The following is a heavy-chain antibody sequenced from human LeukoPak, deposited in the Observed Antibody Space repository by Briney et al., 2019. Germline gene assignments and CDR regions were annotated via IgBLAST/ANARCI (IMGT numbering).Heavy chain of an antibody. CDR1: GRSFSGYY. Sequence: SETLSLTCAVYGRSFSGYYWSWIRQPPGKGLEWIGSIYYSGSTYYNPSLKSRVTISVDTSKNQFSLKLSSVTAADTAVYYCARTQQTDAFDIWGQGTMVTVSS. CDR2: IYYSGST. J-gene: IGHJ3*02. D-gene: IGHD6-13*01. CDR3: ARTQQTDAFDI. V-gene: IGHV4-34*01.